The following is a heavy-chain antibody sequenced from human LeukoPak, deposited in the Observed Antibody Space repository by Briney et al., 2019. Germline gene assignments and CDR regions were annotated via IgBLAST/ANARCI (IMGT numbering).Heavy chain of an antibody. J-gene: IGHJ4*02. CDR3: ARGHFGVVLDY. Sequence: GGCLRLSCEGSGFTFSSYSMIWVRQAPGKGLEWVSSIRGDSTETRHADSLMGRFTISRDNAKKSLYLQMNSLRAEDTAVYYCARGHFGVVLDYWGQGTLVTVSS. CDR2: IRGDSTET. V-gene: IGHV3-21*01. D-gene: IGHD3-3*01. CDR1: GFTFSSYS.